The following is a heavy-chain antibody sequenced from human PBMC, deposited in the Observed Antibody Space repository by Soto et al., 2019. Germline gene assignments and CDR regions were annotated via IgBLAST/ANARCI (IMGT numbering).Heavy chain of an antibody. CDR1: GYTFTSYG. V-gene: IGHV1-18*01. J-gene: IGHJ4*02. Sequence: QVQLVQSGAEVKKPGASVKVSCKASGYTFTSYGISWVRQAPGQGLEWMGWISAYNGNTNYAQKLQGRVTMTTDTSTSTAYMELRSLRSDDTAVYYCARAPRYYNGYSSGPEHDYWGQGTLVIVSS. CDR3: ARAPRYYNGYSSGPEHDY. D-gene: IGHD6-19*01. CDR2: ISAYNGNT.